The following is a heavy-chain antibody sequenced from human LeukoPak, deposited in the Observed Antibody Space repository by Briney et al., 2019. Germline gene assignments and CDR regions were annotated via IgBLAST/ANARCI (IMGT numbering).Heavy chain of an antibody. CDR3: AELLRGVIVPYFDY. D-gene: IGHD3-10*01. V-gene: IGHV3-23*01. Sequence: GGSLRPSCAASGFTFSSYAMSWVRQAPGRGLEWFSAISGSGSSTHYGDSVKGRFTISRDNSRNTLYLQLNRLRAEDTAVYYCAELLRGVIVPYFDYWGQGTLVTVSS. J-gene: IGHJ4*02. CDR2: ISGSGSST. CDR1: GFTFSSYA.